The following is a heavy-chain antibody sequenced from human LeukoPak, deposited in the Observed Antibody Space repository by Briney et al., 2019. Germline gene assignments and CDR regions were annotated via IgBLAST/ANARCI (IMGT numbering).Heavy chain of an antibody. Sequence: SETLSLTCTVSGGSVSSGSYYWSWIRQPPGKGLEWIGYIYYSGSTNYNPSLKSRVTISVDTSKNQFSLKLSSVTAADTAVYYCARDTVTTEVFDYRGQGTLVTVSS. CDR2: IYYSGST. CDR3: ARDTVTTEVFDY. CDR1: GGSVSSGSYY. D-gene: IGHD4-17*01. V-gene: IGHV4-61*01. J-gene: IGHJ4*02.